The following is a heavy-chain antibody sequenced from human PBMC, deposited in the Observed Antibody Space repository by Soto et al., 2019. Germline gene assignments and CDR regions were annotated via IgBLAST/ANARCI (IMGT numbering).Heavy chain of an antibody. D-gene: IGHD5-12*01. J-gene: IGHJ4*02. CDR3: ARHLRYSGYDG. V-gene: IGHV4-59*08. CDR2: MHYTGFS. Sequence: SETLSLTCSFSGDSVTSHYLTWIRQSPEKGLEWIGYMHYTGFSHYNPSLKSRVTISVDRSKNQFSLQLSSVTAADTAVYYCARHLRYSGYDGWGQGTLVTVSS. CDR1: GDSVTSHY.